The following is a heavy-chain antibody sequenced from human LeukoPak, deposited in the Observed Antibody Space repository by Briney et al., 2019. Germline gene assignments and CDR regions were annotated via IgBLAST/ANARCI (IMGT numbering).Heavy chain of an antibody. CDR3: ASRTICIVATSWFDP. V-gene: IGHV4-34*01. D-gene: IGHD5-12*01. CDR2: INHSGST. J-gene: IGHJ5*02. Sequence: PSETLSLTCAVYGGSFSGYYWSWIRQPPGKGLEWIGEINHSGSTNYNPSLKSRVTISVDTSKNQFSLKLSSVTAADTAVYYCASRTICIVATSWFDPWGQGTLVTVSS. CDR1: GGSFSGYY.